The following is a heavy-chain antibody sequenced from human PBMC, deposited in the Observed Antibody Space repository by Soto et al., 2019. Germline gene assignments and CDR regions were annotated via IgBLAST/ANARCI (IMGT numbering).Heavy chain of an antibody. D-gene: IGHD3-10*01. Sequence: QVQLQESGPGLVKPSQTLSLTCTVSGGSISSGDYYWSWIRQPPGKGLEWIGYIYYSGSTYYNPSLKSRVTISVDTSKNQFALKLSSVTAADTAVYYCARAYSGSGILGYYFDYWGQGTLVTVSS. CDR3: ARAYSGSGILGYYFDY. J-gene: IGHJ4*02. V-gene: IGHV4-30-4*01. CDR1: GGSISSGDYY. CDR2: IYYSGST.